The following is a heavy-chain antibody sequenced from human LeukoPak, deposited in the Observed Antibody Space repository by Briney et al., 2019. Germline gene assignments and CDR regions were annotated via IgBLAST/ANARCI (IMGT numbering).Heavy chain of an antibody. J-gene: IGHJ4*02. V-gene: IGHV4-59*01. CDR2: IYYTGNT. Sequence: SETLSLTCTVSGGSIGGYFWTWIRQPPGKGLEWIGHIYYTGNTNYDPSLKNRVSISVDTSKNQFSLKLTSVTSADTAKYYCARVRGYYNCGYYDYWGQGTLVTVSS. CDR3: ARVRGYYNCGYYDY. CDR1: GGSIGGYF. D-gene: IGHD3-22*01.